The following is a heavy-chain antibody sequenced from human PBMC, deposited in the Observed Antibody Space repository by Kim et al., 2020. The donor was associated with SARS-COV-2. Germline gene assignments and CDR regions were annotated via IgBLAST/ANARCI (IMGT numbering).Heavy chain of an antibody. CDR1: GFTFSSYG. J-gene: IGHJ4*02. V-gene: IGHV3-33*01. CDR2: IWYDGSNK. D-gene: IGHD6-19*01. Sequence: GGSLRLSCAASGFTFSSYGMHWVRQAPGKGLEWVAVIWYDGSNKYYADSVKGRFTISRDNSKNTLYLQMNSLRAEDTAVYYCAREGYSSGRSRRGPFDYWGQGTLVTVSS. CDR3: AREGYSSGRSRRGPFDY.